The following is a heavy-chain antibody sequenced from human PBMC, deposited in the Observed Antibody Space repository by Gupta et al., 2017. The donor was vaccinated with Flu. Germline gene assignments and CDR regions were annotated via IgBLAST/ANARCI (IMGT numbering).Heavy chain of an antibody. Sequence: STYGMHWVRQAPGKGLEWVAVMSHDEDDEHYADSVKGRFVISRDNSRNTLYLSMSSLRIEDTGIYYCAKDLTYDFGNFDYYYFYAMDVWGQGTTVTVSS. D-gene: IGHD3-3*01. CDR2: MSHDEDDE. CDR3: AKDLTYDFGNFDYYYFYAMDV. J-gene: IGHJ6*02. V-gene: IGHV3-30*18. CDR1: STYG.